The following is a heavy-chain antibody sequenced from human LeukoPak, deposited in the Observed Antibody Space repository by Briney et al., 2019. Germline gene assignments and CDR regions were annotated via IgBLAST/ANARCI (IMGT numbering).Heavy chain of an antibody. Sequence: PRGSPRHSCAASGFTLSSLAMSWGRQDPREGPEWVSAISDSGTYYADSVNGRFTISRVNSQNPLYPQMTSLRAEDTAVHHCVTPTMLVAPDYWGQGTLVTVSS. CDR3: VTPTMLVAPDY. D-gene: IGHD3-10*02. J-gene: IGHJ4*02. CDR2: ISDSGT. V-gene: IGHV3-23*01. CDR1: GFTLSSLA.